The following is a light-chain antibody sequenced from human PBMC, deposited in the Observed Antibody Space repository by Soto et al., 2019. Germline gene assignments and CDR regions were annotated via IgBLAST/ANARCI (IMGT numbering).Light chain of an antibody. CDR3: QQLNSYPQT. Sequence: IQLTQSPSSLSASVGDRVTINCLASQGISSYLAWYQQKPVKAPKLLIYAASTLQSGVPSRFSGSGSGTEFTLTICSLQPEAFPTYYCQQLNSYPQTFGQGTKVDIK. V-gene: IGKV1-9*01. CDR2: AAS. J-gene: IGKJ1*01. CDR1: QGISSY.